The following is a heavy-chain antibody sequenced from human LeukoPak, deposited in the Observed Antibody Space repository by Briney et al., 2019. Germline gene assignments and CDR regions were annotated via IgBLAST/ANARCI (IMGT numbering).Heavy chain of an antibody. Sequence: SETLSLTCTVSGDSISPHYWIWVRQPPGKGLEWLGYIYYNGATDYNPSVKSRVTFSVDTSKNQFSLNLRFVTAADTAVYYCARYLVFGSSGFDDARHIWGQGTVVTVSP. CDR3: ARYLVFGSSGFDDARHI. D-gene: IGHD3-22*01. CDR1: GDSISPHY. V-gene: IGHV4-59*11. CDR2: IYYNGAT. J-gene: IGHJ3*02.